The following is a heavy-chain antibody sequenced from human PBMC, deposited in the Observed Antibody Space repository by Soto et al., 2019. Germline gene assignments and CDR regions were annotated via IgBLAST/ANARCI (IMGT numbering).Heavy chain of an antibody. Sequence: GGSLRLSCAASGFTFSTYSMNWVRQAPGKGLEWVSYISSSSSTIYFADSVRGRFTISRDNAKNSLYLQMNSLRAEDTAVYYCARGACSGGSCYSWNKYFDYGGQGTLVTVSS. D-gene: IGHD2-15*01. CDR2: ISSSSSTI. CDR1: GFTFSTYS. J-gene: IGHJ4*02. CDR3: ARGACSGGSCYSWNKYFDY. V-gene: IGHV3-48*01.